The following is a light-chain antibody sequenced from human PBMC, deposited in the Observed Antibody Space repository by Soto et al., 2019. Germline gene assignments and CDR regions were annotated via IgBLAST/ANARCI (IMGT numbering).Light chain of an antibody. CDR2: DSD. V-gene: IGLV1-51*01. CDR3: GTWDGSLSVVL. J-gene: IGLJ2*01. Sequence: QSVLTQPPSVSAAPGQKVTISCSGSSANIGSNYVSWYQHLPGTAPKLVIYDSDRRPSEIPDRFSGSKSGTSATLDITGLQTGDEADYYCGTWDGSLSVVLFGGGTKATVL. CDR1: SANIGSNY.